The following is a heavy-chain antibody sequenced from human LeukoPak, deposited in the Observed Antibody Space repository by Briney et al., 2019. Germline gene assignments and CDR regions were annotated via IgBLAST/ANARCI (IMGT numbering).Heavy chain of an antibody. J-gene: IGHJ6*02. Sequence: AGGSLRLSCAASGFTFDDYAMHWVRQAPGKGLEWVSGISWNSGSIGYADSVKGRFTISRDNAKNSLYLQMNSLRAEDTALYYCAKDCSGGLAATTWAHLSYGMDVWGQGTTVTVSS. D-gene: IGHD2-15*01. CDR1: GFTFDDYA. CDR3: AKDCSGGLAATTWAHLSYGMDV. V-gene: IGHV3-9*01. CDR2: ISWNSGSI.